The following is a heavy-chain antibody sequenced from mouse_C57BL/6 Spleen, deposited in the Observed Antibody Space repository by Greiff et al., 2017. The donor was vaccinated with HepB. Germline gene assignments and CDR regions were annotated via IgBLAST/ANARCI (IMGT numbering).Heavy chain of an antibody. J-gene: IGHJ4*01. D-gene: IGHD2-3*01. CDR3: ARKCIYDGYYDYAIAY. CDR2: IWWDDDK. Sequence: QVTLKESGPGILQPSQTLSLTCSFSGFSLSTFGMGVGWIRQPSGKGLEWLAHIWWDDDKYYNPALKSRLTISKDTSQNQVFLKIANVDTADTATYYCARKCIYDGYYDYAIAYWGQGTSVTVSS. CDR1: GFSLSTFGMG. V-gene: IGHV8-8*01.